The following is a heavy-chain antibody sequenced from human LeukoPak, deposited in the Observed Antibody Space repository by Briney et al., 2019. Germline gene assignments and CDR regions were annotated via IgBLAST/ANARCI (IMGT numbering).Heavy chain of an antibody. CDR1: GGTLISYA. V-gene: IGHV1-69*13. CDR2: IIPIFGTA. CDR3: ARETGRHNWNDAPAFDY. Sequence: SVKVSCKASGGTLISYAISWVRQAPGQGLEYMGGIIPIFGTANYAQKFQGRVTITADESTSTAYMELSSLRSEDTAVYYCARETGRHNWNDAPAFDYWGQGTLVTVSS. J-gene: IGHJ4*02. D-gene: IGHD1-20*01.